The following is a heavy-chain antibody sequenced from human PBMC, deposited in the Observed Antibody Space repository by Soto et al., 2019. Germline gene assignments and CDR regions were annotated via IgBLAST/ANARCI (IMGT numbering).Heavy chain of an antibody. D-gene: IGHD1-26*01. V-gene: IGHV4-61*01. J-gene: IGHJ4*02. Sequence: PSETLSLTCTVSGGSVSSGSYYWSWIRQPPGKGLEWIGYIYYSGSTNYNPSLKSRVTISVDTSKNQFSLKLSSVTAADTAVYYCARDHIVGATIGYFDYWGQGTLVTVSS. CDR2: IYYSGST. CDR3: ARDHIVGATIGYFDY. CDR1: GGSVSSGSYY.